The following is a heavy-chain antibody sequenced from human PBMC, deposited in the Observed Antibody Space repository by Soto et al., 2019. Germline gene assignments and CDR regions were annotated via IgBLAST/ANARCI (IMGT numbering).Heavy chain of an antibody. Sequence: GESLKISCAASGFTFSSYAMNWVRQAPGKGLVGVSAISGTGDRTYYVDSVKGRFTISRENAKNSLYLQMNSLRAGDTAVYYCARAIDYDILTGYPAPPDYWGQGTLVTVSS. CDR2: ISGTGDRT. CDR3: ARAIDYDILTGYPAPPDY. D-gene: IGHD3-9*01. CDR1: GFTFSSYA. V-gene: IGHV3-23*01. J-gene: IGHJ4*02.